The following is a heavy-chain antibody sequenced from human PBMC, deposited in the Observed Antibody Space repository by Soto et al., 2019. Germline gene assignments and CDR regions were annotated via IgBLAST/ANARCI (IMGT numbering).Heavy chain of an antibody. CDR1: GFTFSSYW. CDR2: INSDGSST. V-gene: IGHV3-74*01. Sequence: GGSLRLSCAASGFTFSSYWMHWVRQAPGKGLVWVSRINSDGSSTSHADSVKGRFTISRDNAKNTLYLQMNSLRAEDTAVYYCARSLSRSGYYTGPWYYYYGMDVWGQGTTVTVSS. CDR3: ARSLSRSGYYTGPWYYYYGMDV. D-gene: IGHD3-3*01. J-gene: IGHJ6*02.